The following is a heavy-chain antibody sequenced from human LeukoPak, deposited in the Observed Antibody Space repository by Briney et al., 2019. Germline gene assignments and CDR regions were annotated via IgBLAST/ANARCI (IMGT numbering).Heavy chain of an antibody. V-gene: IGHV5-51*01. J-gene: IGHJ3*02. Sequence: GESLKISCKGSGYSFTNYWIGWVRQMPGKGLEWMGIIYPGDSDTRYSPSFQGQVTISADRSISTAYLQRSSLKASDTAMYYCARAHGSGWGNDAFDIWGQGTMVTVSS. CDR1: GYSFTNYW. CDR3: ARAHGSGWGNDAFDI. D-gene: IGHD6-19*01. CDR2: IYPGDSDT.